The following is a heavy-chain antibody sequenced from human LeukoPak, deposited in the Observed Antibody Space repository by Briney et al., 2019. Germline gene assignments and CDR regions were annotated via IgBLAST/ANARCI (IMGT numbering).Heavy chain of an antibody. Sequence: LSLTCTVSGVSISSGGYYWSWIRQAPGKGLEWVSVIYSGGSTYYADSVKGRFTISRDNSKNTLYLQMNSLRAEDTAVYYCAREDGFGDFDYWGQGTLVTVSS. CDR2: IYSGGST. V-gene: IGHV3-53*01. D-gene: IGHD3-10*01. CDR3: AREDGFGDFDY. J-gene: IGHJ4*02. CDR1: GVSISSGGYY.